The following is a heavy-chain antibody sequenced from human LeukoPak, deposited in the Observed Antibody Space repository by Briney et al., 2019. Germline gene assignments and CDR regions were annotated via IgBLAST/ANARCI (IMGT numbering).Heavy chain of an antibody. J-gene: IGHJ6*02. V-gene: IGHV1-2*04. Sequence: GASVKVSCKASGYTFTGYYMHWVRQAPGQGLEWMGWINPNSGGTNYAQKFQGWVTMTRDTFISTAYMELSRLRSDDTAVYYCARDTFKYYYYYGMDVWGQGTTVTVSS. CDR2: INPNSGGT. CDR3: ARDTFKYYYYYGMDV. CDR1: GYTFTGYY.